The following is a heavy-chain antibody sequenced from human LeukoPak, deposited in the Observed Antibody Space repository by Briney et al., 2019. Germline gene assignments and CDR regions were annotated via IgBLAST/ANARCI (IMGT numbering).Heavy chain of an antibody. CDR1: GFTYSSYG. J-gene: IGHJ4*02. CDR3: AKDRPTVYSSSWLHFLDS. Sequence: PGGSLTLSCAASGFTYSSYGMIWVRQAPGKGLEWVSGISGSGGSTYLADSVKGRFTISRDNSKNTLYLEMNSLRADDTAVYYCAKDRPTVYSSSWLHFLDSWGQGTLVTVSS. V-gene: IGHV3-23*01. CDR2: ISGSGGST. D-gene: IGHD6-13*01.